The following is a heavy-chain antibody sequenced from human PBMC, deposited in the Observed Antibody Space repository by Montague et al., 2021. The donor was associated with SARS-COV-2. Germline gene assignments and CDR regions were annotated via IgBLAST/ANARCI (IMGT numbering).Heavy chain of an antibody. CDR3: VKSDCKHTGCRRFHY. CDR1: GFAFSNYA. Sequence: SLRLSCAASGFAFSNYAMSWVRQAPGKRLEWVACISGGGGSTYHADSVRGRFTISRDNSKSTLSLQMDSVTVEDTAMYFCVKSDCKHTGCRRFHYWAQGTLVTVSS. V-gene: IGHV3-23*01. CDR2: ISGGGGST. D-gene: IGHD3/OR15-3a*01. J-gene: IGHJ4*01.